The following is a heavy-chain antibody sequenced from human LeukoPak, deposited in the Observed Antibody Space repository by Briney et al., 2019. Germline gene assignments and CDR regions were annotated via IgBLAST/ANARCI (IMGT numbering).Heavy chain of an antibody. J-gene: IGHJ4*02. Sequence: SETLSLTCTVSRGSISGHYWSWIRQPPGKGLEWIGYIYYTGSTNYNPSLMTRVSMSVDTSKNQFSLKLSFATAADTAVYYCARNTKLEFWGQGTLVTVSS. CDR1: RGSISGHY. V-gene: IGHV4-59*11. CDR3: ARNTKLEF. CDR2: IYYTGST.